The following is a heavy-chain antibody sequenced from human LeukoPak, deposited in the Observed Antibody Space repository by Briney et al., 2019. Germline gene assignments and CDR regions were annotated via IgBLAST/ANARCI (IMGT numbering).Heavy chain of an antibody. D-gene: IGHD3-10*01. CDR1: GVSISLYY. CDR3: AREISGTNYNPLGYMDV. V-gene: IGHV4-4*07. CDR2: IFTSGIT. J-gene: IGHJ6*03. Sequence: SETLSLTCTVSGVSISLYYWNWIRQPAGRGLEWIGRIFTSGITNYNPSLKSRVTMSVEKSKSQFSLALSSVTAADTAVYYCAREISGTNYNPLGYMDVWGKGTAVTVSS.